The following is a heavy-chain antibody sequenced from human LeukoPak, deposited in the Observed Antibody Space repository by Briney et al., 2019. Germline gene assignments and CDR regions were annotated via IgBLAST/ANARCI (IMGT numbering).Heavy chain of an antibody. CDR1: GFTCSSYA. Sequence: GGSLRLSRAASGFTCSSYAMSWVRQAPGKGLEWVSYIGASGGSTYYADSVKGRFTTSRDNSKNTLYMQMNSLRAEDTAVYYCAKEGNSGRYYNSFDYWGQGALVTVSS. D-gene: IGHD1-26*01. CDR2: IGASGGST. J-gene: IGHJ4*02. CDR3: AKEGNSGRYYNSFDY. V-gene: IGHV3-23*01.